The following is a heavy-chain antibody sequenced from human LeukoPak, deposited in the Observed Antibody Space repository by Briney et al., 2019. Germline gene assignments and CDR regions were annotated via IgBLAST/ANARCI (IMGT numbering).Heavy chain of an antibody. CDR2: IYYSGST. V-gene: IGHV4-59*01. Sequence: PSETLSLTCTVSGGSISTYYWSWSRQPPGKGLEYIGYIYYSGSTNYNPSLKSRVTMSLDTSKNQFSLKLSSVNAADTAVYYCAREEVPHGFDIWGQGTMVTVSS. CDR1: GGSISTYY. J-gene: IGHJ3*02. CDR3: AREEVPHGFDI.